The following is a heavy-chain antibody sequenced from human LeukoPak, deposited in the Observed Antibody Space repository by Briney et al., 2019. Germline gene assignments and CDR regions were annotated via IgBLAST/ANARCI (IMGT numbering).Heavy chain of an antibody. CDR3: ARGFRGDNFDY. V-gene: IGHV4-59*08. CDR2: MYHSGST. Sequence: SETLSLTCTVSGGSISSYYWSWIRQPPGKGLEWIGIMYHSGSTNYNPSLKSRVTISVDTSKNQFSLKLSSVTAADTAVYFCARGFRGDNFDYWGQGTLVTVSS. J-gene: IGHJ4*02. CDR1: GGSISSYY. D-gene: IGHD7-27*01.